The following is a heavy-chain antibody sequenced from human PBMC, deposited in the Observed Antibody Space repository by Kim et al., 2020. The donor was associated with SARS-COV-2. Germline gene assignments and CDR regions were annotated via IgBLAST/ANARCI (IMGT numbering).Heavy chain of an antibody. Sequence: TCHAVSVQGRCTISRDHSKNMVCLQVNTLRAEDTAVYFCAKGGTAARLSDYWGQGTLVTVSS. CDR2: T. J-gene: IGHJ4*02. D-gene: IGHD6-6*01. CDR3: AKGGTAARLSDY. V-gene: IGHV3-23*01.